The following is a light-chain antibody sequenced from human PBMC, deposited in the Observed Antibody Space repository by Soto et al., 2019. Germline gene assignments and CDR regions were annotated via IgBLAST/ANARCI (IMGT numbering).Light chain of an antibody. CDR2: DAS. CDR3: QQYYSYLWT. V-gene: IGKV1-5*01. Sequence: DIQMTQSPSTLSASVGDRVTITCRASQSISSWLAWYQQKPGKAPKLLIYDASSLESGVPSRFSGSGSGTEFPLTISSWQPDYCATYYFQQYYSYLWTFGQGTKVEIK. CDR1: QSISSW. J-gene: IGKJ1*01.